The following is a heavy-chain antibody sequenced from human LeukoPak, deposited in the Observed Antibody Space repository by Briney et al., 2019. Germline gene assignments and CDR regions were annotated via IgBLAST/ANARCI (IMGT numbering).Heavy chain of an antibody. V-gene: IGHV1-69*05. D-gene: IGHD5-18*01. CDR2: IIPIFGTA. Sequence: SVKVSCKASGGTFSSYAISWVRQAPGQGLEWMGRIIPIFGTANYAQKFQGRVPITTDESTSTAYMELSSLRSEDTAVYYCARAYRGYSYGYPDYWGQGTLVTVSS. J-gene: IGHJ4*02. CDR3: ARAYRGYSYGYPDY. CDR1: GGTFSSYA.